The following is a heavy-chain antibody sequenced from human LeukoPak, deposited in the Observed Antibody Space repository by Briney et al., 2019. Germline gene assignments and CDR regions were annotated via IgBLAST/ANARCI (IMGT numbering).Heavy chain of an antibody. V-gene: IGHV4-38-2*02. CDR3: ASTRYCSSTSCTTKSHFDY. CDR1: GYSISSGYY. D-gene: IGHD2-2*01. CDR2: TFHSGSP. J-gene: IGHJ4*02. Sequence: PSETLSLTCNVSGYSISSGYYWGWIRQPPGKALEWIGTTFHSGSPNYNPSLKSRVTISIDTSKNQFSLKLSSVTAADTAVYYCASTRYCSSTSCTTKSHFDYWGQGTLVTVSS.